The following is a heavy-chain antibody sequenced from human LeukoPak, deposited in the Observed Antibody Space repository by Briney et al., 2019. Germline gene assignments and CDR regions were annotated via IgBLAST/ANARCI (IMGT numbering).Heavy chain of an antibody. CDR3: SRGGGGNLIGG. CDR1: GYTFTGYD. CDR2: MSPNTGNT. V-gene: IGHV1-8*01. D-gene: IGHD4-23*01. J-gene: IGHJ4*02. Sequence: ASVKVSCKASGYTFTGYDINWVRQAPGQGHGWMGWMSPNTGNTGYAQKFQGRVTMTRSTSISTAYMELSSLTSEDTAVYYCSRGGGGNLIGGWGQGNLVTVSS.